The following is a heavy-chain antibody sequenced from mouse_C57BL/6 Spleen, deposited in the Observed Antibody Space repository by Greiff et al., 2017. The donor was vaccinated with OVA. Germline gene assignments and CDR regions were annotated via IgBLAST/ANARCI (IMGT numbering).Heavy chain of an antibody. J-gene: IGHJ2*01. CDR2: IDPETGGT. CDR3: TRLYDRDY. CDR1: GYTFTDYE. V-gene: IGHV1-15*01. Sequence: QVHVKQSGAELVRPGASVTLSCKASGYTFTDYEMHWVKQTPVHGLEWIGAIDPETGGTAYNQKFKGKAILTADKSSSTAYMELRSLTSEDSAVYYCTRLYDRDYWGQGTTLTVSS. D-gene: IGHD2-14*01.